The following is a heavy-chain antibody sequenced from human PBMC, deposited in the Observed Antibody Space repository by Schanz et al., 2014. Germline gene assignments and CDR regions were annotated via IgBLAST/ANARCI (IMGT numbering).Heavy chain of an antibody. CDR3: AGDWASGRYYSDY. CDR2: ITYDGSNK. D-gene: IGHD1-26*01. J-gene: IGHJ4*02. V-gene: IGHV3-30*09. Sequence: QVELVESGGGVVQPGRSLRLSCAASGFTFSRNAMHGVRQAAGKGLEWVAAITYDGSNKYYAESVKGRFAISRDNSKDTLYLQMNSLRTEDTAVYYCAGDWASGRYYSDYWGQGTLVTVSS. CDR1: GFTFSRNA.